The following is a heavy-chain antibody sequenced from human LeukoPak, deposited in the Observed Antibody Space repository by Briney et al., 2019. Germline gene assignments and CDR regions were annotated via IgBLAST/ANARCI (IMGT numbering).Heavy chain of an antibody. CDR2: IYYSGTT. J-gene: IGHJ4*02. CDR1: GGSISSYY. CDR3: ARRGGSAHSSGAYYFDY. D-gene: IGHD6-19*01. V-gene: IGHV4-59*12. Sequence: SETLSLTCTVSGGSISSYYWSWIRQPPGKGLEWIGYIYYSGTTNYNPSLKSRVTISVDTSKNQFSLKLSSVTAADTAVYYCARRGGSAHSSGAYYFDYWGQGTLVTVSS.